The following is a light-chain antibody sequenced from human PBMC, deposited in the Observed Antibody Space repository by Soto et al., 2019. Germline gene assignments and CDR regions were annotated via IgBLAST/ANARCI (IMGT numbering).Light chain of an antibody. V-gene: IGLV2-14*01. Sequence: QSALTQPASVSGSSGQSITISCTGTNSDVGGYNYVSWYQQHPGKAPKLMIYEVSNRPSGVSNRFSGSKSGNTASLTISGLQAEDEADYYCSSYTSSSTLVFGGGTKLTVL. CDR2: EVS. CDR3: SSYTSSSTLV. J-gene: IGLJ2*01. CDR1: NSDVGGYNY.